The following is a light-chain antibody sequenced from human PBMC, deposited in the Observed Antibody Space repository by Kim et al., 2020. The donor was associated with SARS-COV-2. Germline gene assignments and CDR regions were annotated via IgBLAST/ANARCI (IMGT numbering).Light chain of an antibody. CDR2: GAS. CDR3: QQYGSSPRT. Sequence: PGERATLACRARQSVSSSYLAWYQQKPGQAPSLLIYGASSRATGIPDRFSGSGSGTDFTLTISRLEPEDFAVYYCQQYGSSPRTFGQGTKVDIK. V-gene: IGKV3-20*01. J-gene: IGKJ1*01. CDR1: QSVSSSY.